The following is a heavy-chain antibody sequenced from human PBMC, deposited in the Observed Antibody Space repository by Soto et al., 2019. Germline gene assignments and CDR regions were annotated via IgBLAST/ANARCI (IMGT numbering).Heavy chain of an antibody. CDR1: GGTFSSYA. V-gene: IGHV1-69*01. CDR2: IIPIFGTA. CDR3: ARSSLGARPGGGHTIYYYYGMDV. J-gene: IGHJ6*02. Sequence: QVQLVQSGAEVKKPGSSVKVSCKASGGTFSSYAISWVRQAPGQGLEWMGGIIPIFGTANYAQKFQGRVTITADESTSTADMELSSLRSEDTAVYYCARSSLGARPGGGHTIYYYYGMDVWGQGTTVTVSS. D-gene: IGHD6-6*01.